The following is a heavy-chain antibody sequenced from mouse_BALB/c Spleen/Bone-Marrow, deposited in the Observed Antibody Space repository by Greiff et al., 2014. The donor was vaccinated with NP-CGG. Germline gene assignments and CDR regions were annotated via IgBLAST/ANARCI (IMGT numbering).Heavy chain of an antibody. D-gene: IGHD2-1*01. CDR3: AREDGNYGYWYFDV. V-gene: IGHV1-14*01. J-gene: IGHJ1*01. CDR1: GYTFTSYV. CDR2: FNPYNDGT. Sequence: LVESGPELVKPGASVKMSCKASGYTFTSYVMNWVKQKPGQGLEWIGFFNPYNDGTKFNEKFKGKATLTSDKSSSTAYMELSSLTSEDSAVYYCAREDGNYGYWYFDVWGAGTTVTVSS.